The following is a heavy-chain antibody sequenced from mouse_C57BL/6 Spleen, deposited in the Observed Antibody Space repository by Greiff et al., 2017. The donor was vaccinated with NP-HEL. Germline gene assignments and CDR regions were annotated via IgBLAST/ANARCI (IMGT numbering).Heavy chain of an antibody. V-gene: IGHV5-16*01. CDR2: INYDGSST. D-gene: IGHD2-3*01. CDR3: AREDDGSWYFEV. CDR1: GFTFSDYY. J-gene: IGHJ1*03. Sequence: DVKLVESEGGLVQPGSSMKLSCTASGFTFSDYYMAWVRQVPEKGLEWVANINYDGSSTYYLDSLKSRFIISRDNAKNILYLQMSSLKSEDTATYYCAREDDGSWYFEVWGTGTTVTVSS.